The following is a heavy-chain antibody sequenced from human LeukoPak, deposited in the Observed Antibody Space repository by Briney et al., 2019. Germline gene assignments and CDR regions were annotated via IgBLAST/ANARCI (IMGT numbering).Heavy chain of an antibody. CDR2: IYHSGST. CDR3: ARNNWSTYYYYYYMDV. V-gene: IGHV4-38-2*01. CDR1: GYSISSGYY. J-gene: IGHJ6*03. D-gene: IGHD1-1*01. Sequence: SETLSLTRAVSGYSISSGYYWGWIRQPPGKGLEWIGSIYHSGSTYYNPSLKSRVTISVDTSKNQFSLKLSSVTAADTAVYYCARNNWSTYYYYYYMDVWGKGTTVTVSS.